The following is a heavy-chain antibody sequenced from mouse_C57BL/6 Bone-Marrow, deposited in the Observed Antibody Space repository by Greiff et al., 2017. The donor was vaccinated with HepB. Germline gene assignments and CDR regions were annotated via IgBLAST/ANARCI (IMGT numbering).Heavy chain of an antibody. V-gene: IGHV5-6*01. Sequence: EVQVVESGGDLVKPGGSLKLSCAASGFTFSSYGMSWVRQTPDKRLEWVATISSGGSYTYYPDSVKGRFTISRDNAKNTLYLQMSSLKSEDTAMYYCARHYYGSSPPYYFDYWGQGTTLTVSS. CDR3: ARHYYGSSPPYYFDY. D-gene: IGHD1-1*01. J-gene: IGHJ2*01. CDR1: GFTFSSYG. CDR2: ISSGGSYT.